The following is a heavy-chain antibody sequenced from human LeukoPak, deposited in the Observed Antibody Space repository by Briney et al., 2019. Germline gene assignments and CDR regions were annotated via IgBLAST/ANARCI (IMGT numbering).Heavy chain of an antibody. CDR2: ISSSSSYI. J-gene: IGHJ4*02. D-gene: IGHD3-22*01. CDR3: ARESYYYDSSGYYNPLEIDY. CDR1: GFTFSSYS. Sequence: PGGSLRLSCAASGFTFSSYSMNWVRQAPGKGLEWVSSISSSSSYIYYADSVKGRFTISRDNAKNSLYLQMNSLRAEDTAVCYCARESYYYDSSGYYNPLEIDYWGQGTLVTVSS. V-gene: IGHV3-21*01.